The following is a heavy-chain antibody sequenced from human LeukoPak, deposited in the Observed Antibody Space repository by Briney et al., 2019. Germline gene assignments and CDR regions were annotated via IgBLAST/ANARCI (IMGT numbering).Heavy chain of an antibody. CDR2: IKADGGEK. Sequence: PGGSLRLSCAASGFTFSTYWMNWFRQTPGKGLEWVAKIKADGGEKDHVASVKGRFTISRDNAKNSLYLQMNSLRAEDTAVYYCARGTNDSSGYGVSYWGQGTLVTVSS. CDR3: ARGTNDSSGYGVSY. CDR1: GFTFSTYW. J-gene: IGHJ4*02. V-gene: IGHV3-7*01. D-gene: IGHD3-22*01.